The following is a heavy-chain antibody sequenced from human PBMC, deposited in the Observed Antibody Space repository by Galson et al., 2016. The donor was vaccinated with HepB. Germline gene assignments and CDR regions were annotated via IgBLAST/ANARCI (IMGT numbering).Heavy chain of an antibody. CDR3: ARDRLAAAASCVAFDL. D-gene: IGHD6-13*01. J-gene: IGHJ3*01. CDR1: GGSINSYY. Sequence: SETLSLTCSVSGGSINSYYWSWIRQPTGKGLEWIAYIDHSGNIKYNPSLKSRVTLSVDTSRNQFSLKLSSVTAADTAVYYCARDRLAAAASCVAFDLWGQGTMVTVSS. CDR2: IDHSGNI. V-gene: IGHV4-59*01.